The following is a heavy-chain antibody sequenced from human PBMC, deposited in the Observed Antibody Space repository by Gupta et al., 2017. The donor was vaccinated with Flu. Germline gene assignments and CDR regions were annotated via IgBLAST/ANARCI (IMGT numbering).Heavy chain of an antibody. V-gene: IGHV4-34*01. J-gene: IGHJ4*02. CDR3: AREWELLDY. CDR1: GGSFSNYW. Sequence: QVQLHQWGAGLLKPSETLSLTCAVYGGSFSNYWWSWIRQSPEKGLEWIGEINDGGDTNYNPSLESRVTISIDISKNQFSLKLSSVTAGDTAVYYCAREWELLDYWGQGTLVTVS. CDR2: INDGGDT. D-gene: IGHD1-26*01.